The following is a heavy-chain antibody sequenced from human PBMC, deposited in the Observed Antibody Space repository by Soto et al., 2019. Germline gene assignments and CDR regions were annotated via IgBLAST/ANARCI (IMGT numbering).Heavy chain of an antibody. CDR2: ISVSVGST. CDR1: GFTFSSYA. D-gene: IGHD1-20*01. J-gene: IGHJ4*02. CDR3: PKVETAVGGIID. Sequence: EVQLLESGGGLVQPGGSLRLSCAASGFTFSSYAMSWVRQAPGKGLEWVSAISVSVGSTYYADSVKGRFTISRDNSKNTTCLQMTGLRAQDTAVCYCPKVETAVGGIIDGGQGTLFTVSS. V-gene: IGHV3-23*01.